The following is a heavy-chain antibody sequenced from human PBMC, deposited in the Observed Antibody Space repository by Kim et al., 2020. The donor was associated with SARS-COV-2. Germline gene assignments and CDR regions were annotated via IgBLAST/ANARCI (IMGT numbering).Heavy chain of an antibody. CDR3: ARVLYGFDY. D-gene: IGHD2-2*03. CDR2: ISISGEST. Sequence: GGSLRLSCAASGFTSTNYAMTWVRQAPGKGLEWVSTISISGESTFYADSVKGRFTISRDHSKNTVYLQMNSLRAEDTAVYFCARVLYGFDYWGQGTLVTV. V-gene: IGHV3-23*01. J-gene: IGHJ4*02. CDR1: GFTSTNYA.